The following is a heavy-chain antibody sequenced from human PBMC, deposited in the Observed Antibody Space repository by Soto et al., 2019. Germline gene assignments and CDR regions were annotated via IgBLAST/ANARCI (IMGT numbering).Heavy chain of an antibody. V-gene: IGHV3-30-3*01. CDR1: GFTFSSYA. J-gene: IGHJ6*02. CDR2: ISYDGSNK. D-gene: IGHD4-17*01. CDR3: ARDRGDYGDPDYYYYYGMDV. Sequence: GGSLRLSCAASGFTFSSYAMHWVRQAPGKGLEWVAVISYDGSNKYYADSVKGRFTISRDNSKNTLYLQMNSLRAEDTAVYYCARDRGDYGDPDYYYYYGMDVWGQGTTVTV.